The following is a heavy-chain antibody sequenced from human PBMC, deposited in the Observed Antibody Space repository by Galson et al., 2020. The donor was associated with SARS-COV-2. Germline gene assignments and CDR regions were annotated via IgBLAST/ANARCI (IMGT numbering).Heavy chain of an antibody. D-gene: IGHD6-19*01. CDR3: ARESGIAVAGTLDDYYYGMDV. Sequence: SQTLSLTCAISGDSVSSNSAAWNWIRQSPSRGLEWLGRTYYRSKWYNDYAVSVKSRITINPDTSKNQFSLQLNSVTPEDTAVYYCARESGIAVAGTLDDYYYGMDVWGQGTTVTVSS. CDR1: GDSVSSNSAA. J-gene: IGHJ6*02. V-gene: IGHV6-1*01. CDR2: TYYRSKWYN.